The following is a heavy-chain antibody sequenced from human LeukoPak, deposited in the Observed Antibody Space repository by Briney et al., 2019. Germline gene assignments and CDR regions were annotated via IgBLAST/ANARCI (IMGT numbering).Heavy chain of an antibody. D-gene: IGHD3-10*01. J-gene: IGHJ6*02. CDR1: GSTFSGYY. CDR2: INPNSGGT. CDR3: ATSGMVRGMDV. V-gene: IGHV1-2*02. Sequence: ASVKVSCKASGSTFSGYYMHWVRPAPGQGLEWMGWINPNSGGTSYAQKFQGRVTITRDTSISTAYIELSRLRSDDSAVYYCATSGMVRGMDVWGQGTTVTVSS.